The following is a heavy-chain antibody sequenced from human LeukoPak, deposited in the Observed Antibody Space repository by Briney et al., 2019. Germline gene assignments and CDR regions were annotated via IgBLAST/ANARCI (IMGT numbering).Heavy chain of an antibody. CDR2: IYHTGSP. J-gene: IGHJ3*01. V-gene: IGHV4-31*03. CDR1: GGSISINIYY. Sequence: SQTLSLTCTLSGGSISINIYYCGWIRHHPESGLEWIGYIYHTGSPHQNPSLKTRATPSVATYQNQFSLRLDSVTAADTAVYYCARGGHFDSLEYAFDVWGQGTMVTVSS. D-gene: IGHD3-9*01. CDR3: ARGGHFDSLEYAFDV.